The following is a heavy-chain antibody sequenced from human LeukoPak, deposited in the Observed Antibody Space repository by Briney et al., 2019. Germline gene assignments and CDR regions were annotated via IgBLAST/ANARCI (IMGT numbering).Heavy chain of an antibody. V-gene: IGHV3-23*01. CDR2: IVGSSNIT. D-gene: IGHD2-21*02. Sequence: GGSLRLSCAASGFTFSSYAMSWVRQAPGKGLECISVIVGSSNITYYADSVKGRFTISRDNSKNILYLQMNSLRAEDTAVYYCAKDRIVVVTAILLGYWGQGTLVTVSS. J-gene: IGHJ4*02. CDR1: GFTFSSYA. CDR3: AKDRIVVVTAILLGY.